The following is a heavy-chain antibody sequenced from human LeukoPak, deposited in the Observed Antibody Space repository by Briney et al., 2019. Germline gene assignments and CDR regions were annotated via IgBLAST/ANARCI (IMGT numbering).Heavy chain of an antibody. CDR3: AREGRLSIAAATDAFDI. CDR1: GXSFXXXY. J-gene: IGHJ3*02. D-gene: IGHD6-13*01. CDR2: INHSGST. Sequence: SETLSLTCAVYGXSFXXXYXXWXXXPXGXGLXWIXXINHSGSTNYNPSLKSRVTISVDTSKNQFSLKLSSVTAADTAVYYCAREGRLSIAAATDAFDIWGQGTMVTVSS. V-gene: IGHV4-34*01.